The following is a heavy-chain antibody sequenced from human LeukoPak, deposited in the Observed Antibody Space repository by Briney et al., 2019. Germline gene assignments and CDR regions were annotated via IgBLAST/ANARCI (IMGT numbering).Heavy chain of an antibody. D-gene: IGHD1-14*01. V-gene: IGHV3-74*03. CDR2: SNADGSTT. CDR3: VVVVEPPDSDGFDV. Sequence: PAGTLRFSCAASGFTFDNSWVQWVRQAPGQGLVWFLLSNADGSTTTYADSVKGRFTISRDNARNTVSLQMNSLTIEDTAVYYCVVVVEPPDSDGFDVWGQGTMITVSS. J-gene: IGHJ3*01. CDR1: GFTFDNSW.